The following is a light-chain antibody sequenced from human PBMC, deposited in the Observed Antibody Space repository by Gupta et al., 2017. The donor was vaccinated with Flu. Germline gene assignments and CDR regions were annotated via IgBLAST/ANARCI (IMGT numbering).Light chain of an antibody. CDR1: HGIINY. Sequence: HGIINYLNWYQQTLVKAPKLLIHHAYNSETGIPSSFRGIGSGSDVTLTISILQPEDTARYYCQQYYNLPLTFGGGTNVEL. J-gene: IGKJ4*01. CDR3: QQYYNLPLT. CDR2: HAY. V-gene: IGKV1-33*01.